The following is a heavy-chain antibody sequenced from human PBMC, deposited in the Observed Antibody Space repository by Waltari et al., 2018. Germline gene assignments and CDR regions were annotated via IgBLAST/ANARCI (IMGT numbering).Heavy chain of an antibody. CDR3: ARDATAMVTS. Sequence: QVQLQESGPGLVTPSETLSLTCAVSGYSISSGYYWGWIRQPPGKGLEWIGSIYHSGSTYYNPSLKSRVTISVDTSKNQFSLKLSSVTAADTAVYYCARDATAMVTSWGQGTLVTVSS. CDR2: IYHSGST. V-gene: IGHV4-38-2*02. CDR1: GYSISSGYY. J-gene: IGHJ4*02. D-gene: IGHD5-18*01.